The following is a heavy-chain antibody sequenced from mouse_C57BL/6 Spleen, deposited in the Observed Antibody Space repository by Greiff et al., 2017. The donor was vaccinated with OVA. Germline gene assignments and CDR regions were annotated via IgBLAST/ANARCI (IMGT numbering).Heavy chain of an antibody. CDR1: GFTFTDYY. CDR3: ASSLYNYYGYFDY. CDR2: IRNKANGYTT. Sequence: EVKLVESGGGLVQPGGSLSLSCAASGFTFTDYYMSWVRQPPGKALEWLGCIRNKANGYTTEYSASVKGRFTISRANSQSILYLQMNALRAEARAYYCCASSLYNYYGYFDYWGQGTPLTVSA. V-gene: IGHV7-3*01. D-gene: IGHD1-1*01. J-gene: IGHJ2*01.